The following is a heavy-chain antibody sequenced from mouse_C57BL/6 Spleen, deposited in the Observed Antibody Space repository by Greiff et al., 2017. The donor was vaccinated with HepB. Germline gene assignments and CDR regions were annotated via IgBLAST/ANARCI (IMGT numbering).Heavy chain of an antibody. V-gene: IGHV14-1*01. CDR1: GFNIKDYY. J-gene: IGHJ2*01. Sequence: VQLQHSGAELVRPGASVKLSCTASGFNIKDYYLHWVKQRPEQGLEWIGRIDPEDGDTEYAPKFQGKATMTADTSSNTAYLQLSSLTSEDTAVYYCTTLIYYDYDEVDYWGQGTTLTVSS. CDR3: TTLIYYDYDEVDY. CDR2: IDPEDGDT. D-gene: IGHD2-4*01.